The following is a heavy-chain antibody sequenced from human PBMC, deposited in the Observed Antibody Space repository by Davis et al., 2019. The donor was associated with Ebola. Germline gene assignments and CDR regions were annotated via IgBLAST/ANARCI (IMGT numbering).Heavy chain of an antibody. Sequence: GGSLRLSCAASGFTFTMYGMHWVRQAPGKGLEWVAVISYHGSNKYYADSVKGRFTISRDNSKNMLYLEMNSLRPDDTAVYYCARGTVTTILVEDWGQGTLVTVSS. V-gene: IGHV3-30*03. CDR2: ISYHGSNK. J-gene: IGHJ4*02. D-gene: IGHD4-17*01. CDR1: GFTFTMYG. CDR3: ARGTVTTILVED.